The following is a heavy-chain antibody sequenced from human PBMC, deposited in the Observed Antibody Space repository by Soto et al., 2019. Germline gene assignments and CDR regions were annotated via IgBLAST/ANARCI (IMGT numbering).Heavy chain of an antibody. CDR1: GGTFSRYT. D-gene: IGHD2-15*01. V-gene: IGHV1-69*02. CDR3: ASHFTGVLVLGASPPGGDNYGWDV. CDR2: IIPILDIP. J-gene: IGHJ6*02. Sequence: QVQLVQSGAEVKKPGSSVKVSCKASGGTFSRYTISWVRQAPGQGLEWMGRIIPILDIPNYAQNFQGRVKITADKSTSTASMELSSLRSDDTAVYYCASHFTGVLVLGASPPGGDNYGWDVWGQGTTVTVSS.